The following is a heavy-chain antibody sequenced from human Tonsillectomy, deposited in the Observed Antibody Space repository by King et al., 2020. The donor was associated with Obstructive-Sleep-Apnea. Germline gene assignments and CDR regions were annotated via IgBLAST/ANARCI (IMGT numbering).Heavy chain of an antibody. J-gene: IGHJ4*02. CDR3: ARRYYDSSGYYGNRHIDY. V-gene: IGHV3-74*01. CDR2: ITSDVSST. CDR1: GFIFSTYW. Sequence: VQLVESGGGLVQPGGSLRLSCAASGFIFSTYWMHWVRQAPGKGLVWVSRITSDVSSTTYADSVKGRFTISRDNAKNTLYLQMNSLRAEDTAVYYCARRYYDSSGYYGNRHIDYWGQGTLVTVSS. D-gene: IGHD3-22*01.